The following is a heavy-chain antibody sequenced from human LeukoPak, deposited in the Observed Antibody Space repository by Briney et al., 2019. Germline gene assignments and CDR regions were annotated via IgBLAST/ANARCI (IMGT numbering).Heavy chain of an antibody. V-gene: IGHV4-39*07. CDR3: ARGPKVFYGGNSIDY. J-gene: IGHJ4*02. CDR1: GGSISSSSYY. Sequence: SETLSLTCTVSGGSISSSSYYWGWIRQPPGKGLEWIGSIYHSGSTYYNPSLKSRVTISVDTSKNQFSLELSSVTAADTAVYYCARGPKVFYGGNSIDYWGQGTLVTVSS. CDR2: IYHSGST. D-gene: IGHD4-23*01.